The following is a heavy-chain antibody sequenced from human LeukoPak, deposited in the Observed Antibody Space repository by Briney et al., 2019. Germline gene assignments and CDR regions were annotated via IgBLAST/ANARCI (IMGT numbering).Heavy chain of an antibody. D-gene: IGHD3-22*01. Sequence: SETLSLTCTVSGGSISNYYWSWIRQPPGKGLEWIGYIYYSGSTNYNPSLKSRVTISVDTSKNQFSLKLSSVTAADTAVYYCARDRSPEHYYDSSRWDYYYGMDVWGQGTTVTVSS. CDR3: ARDRSPEHYYDSSRWDYYYGMDV. CDR1: GGSISNYY. J-gene: IGHJ6*02. V-gene: IGHV4-59*01. CDR2: IYYSGST.